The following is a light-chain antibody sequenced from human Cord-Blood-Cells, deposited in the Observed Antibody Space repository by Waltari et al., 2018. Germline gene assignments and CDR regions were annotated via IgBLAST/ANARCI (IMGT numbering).Light chain of an antibody. Sequence: QSALTQPASVSGSPGQSITISCTGTSSDVGGYNFVSWYQQHPGKAPKLMIYEVSKRPSGVSNRFSGSKSGNTASLTISGLQAEDEADYYCCSYAGSSTHVFGGGTKVTVL. CDR3: CSYAGSSTHV. CDR2: EVS. V-gene: IGLV2-14*01. CDR1: SSDVGGYNF. J-gene: IGLJ3*02.